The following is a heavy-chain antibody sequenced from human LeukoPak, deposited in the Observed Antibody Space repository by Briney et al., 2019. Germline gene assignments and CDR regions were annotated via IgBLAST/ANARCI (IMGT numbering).Heavy chain of an antibody. CDR3: AIEMATITRGYYYYYGMDV. D-gene: IGHD5-24*01. J-gene: IGHJ6*02. CDR2: IYHSGST. CDR1: GYSISSGYY. Sequence: SETLSLTCTVSGYSISSGYYWGWIRQPPGKGLEWIGSIYHSGSTYYNPSLKSRVTISVDTSKNQFSLKLSSVTAADTAVYYCAIEMATITRGYYYYYGMDVWGQGTTVTVSS. V-gene: IGHV4-38-2*02.